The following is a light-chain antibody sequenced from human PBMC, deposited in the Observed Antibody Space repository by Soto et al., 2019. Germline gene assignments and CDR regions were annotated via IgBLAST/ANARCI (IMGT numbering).Light chain of an antibody. CDR1: SSDVGGYNY. CDR3: SSYTTSSTVV. V-gene: IGLV2-14*01. J-gene: IGLJ2*01. Sequence: QSVLTQPASVSGSPGQSITISCTGTSSDVGGYNYVSWYQQYPGKAPKLMIYEVSNWPSGVSNRFSGSKSGNTASLTISGLQAEDEADYYCSSYTTSSTVVFGGGTKLTVL. CDR2: EVS.